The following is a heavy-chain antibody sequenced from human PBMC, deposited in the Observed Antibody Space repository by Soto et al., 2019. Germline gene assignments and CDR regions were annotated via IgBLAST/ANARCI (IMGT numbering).Heavy chain of an antibody. CDR1: GGSISSYY. CDR2: IYYSGST. J-gene: IGHJ4*02. CDR3: ASRGTTTYCSGGSCYARGFDY. Sequence: PSETLSLTCTVSGGSISSYYWSWIRQPPGKGLEWIGYIYYSGSTNYNPSLKSRVTISVDTSKDQFSLELSSVTAADTAAYYCASRGTTTYCSGGSCYARGFDYWGQGTLVTVSS. V-gene: IGHV4-59*08. D-gene: IGHD2-15*01.